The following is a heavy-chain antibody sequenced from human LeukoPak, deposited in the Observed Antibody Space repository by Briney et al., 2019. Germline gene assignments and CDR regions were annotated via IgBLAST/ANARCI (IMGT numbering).Heavy chain of an antibody. Sequence: QSGGSLRLSCAASGFSFSTYSMNWVRQAPGKGLEWVSYISSSSSTIYYADSVKGRFTISRDNAKNSLYLQMNSLRAEDTAVYYCARDEGGDYYYYMDVWGKGTTVAVSS. V-gene: IGHV3-48*01. J-gene: IGHJ6*03. CDR1: GFSFSTYS. CDR3: ARDEGGDYYYYMDV. CDR2: ISSSSSTI.